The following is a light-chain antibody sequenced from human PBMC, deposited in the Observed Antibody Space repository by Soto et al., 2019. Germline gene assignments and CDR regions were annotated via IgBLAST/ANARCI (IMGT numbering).Light chain of an antibody. CDR2: DAS. V-gene: IGKV3-11*01. J-gene: IGKJ1*01. Sequence: EILLTQSPATLSLSPGERATLSCRASQSVRSSLAWYQQKPGQAPRLLIYDASTRATGIPGRFSGSGSGTDFTLTISNLEPEDCAVYYCQQRSSWPWTFDQGAKVEIK. CDR3: QQRSSWPWT. CDR1: QSVRSS.